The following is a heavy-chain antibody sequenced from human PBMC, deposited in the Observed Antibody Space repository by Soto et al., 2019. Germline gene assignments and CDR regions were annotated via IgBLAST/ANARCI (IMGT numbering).Heavy chain of an antibody. CDR2: ISAYNGNT. Sequence: ASVKVSCKASGYTFTSYGISWVRQAPGQGLEWMGWISAYNGNTNYAQKLQGRVTMTTDTSTSTAYMELRSLRSDDTAVYYCARSITIFGVVIIQSPTYYFDYWGQGTLVTVSS. D-gene: IGHD3-3*01. J-gene: IGHJ4*02. CDR1: GYTFTSYG. V-gene: IGHV1-18*01. CDR3: ARSITIFGVVIIQSPTYYFDY.